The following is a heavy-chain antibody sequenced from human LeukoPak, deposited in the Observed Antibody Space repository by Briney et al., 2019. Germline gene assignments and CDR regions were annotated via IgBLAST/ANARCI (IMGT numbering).Heavy chain of an antibody. J-gene: IGHJ1*01. CDR2: IYYSGST. CDR3: ARVKGSSGYPIQH. D-gene: IGHD3-22*01. Sequence: SATLSLTCTVSGGSISSGDYYWSWIRQPPGKGLEWIGYIYYSGSTYYNPSLKSRVTISVDTSKNQFSLKLSSVTAADTAVYYCARVKGSSGYPIQHWGQGTLVTVSS. V-gene: IGHV4-30-4*01. CDR1: GGSISSGDYY.